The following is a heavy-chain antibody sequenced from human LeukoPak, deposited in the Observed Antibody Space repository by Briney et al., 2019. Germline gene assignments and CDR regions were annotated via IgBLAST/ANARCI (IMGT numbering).Heavy chain of an antibody. V-gene: IGHV1-8*01. J-gene: IGHJ4*02. Sequence: ASVKVSCKASGYTFTSYDINWVRQATGQGLEWMGWMNPNSGNTGYAQKFQGRVTMTRNTSISTAYMELSSLRSEDTAVYYCARLIAVAGTGLRDYWGQGTLVTVPS. D-gene: IGHD6-19*01. CDR3: ARLIAVAGTGLRDY. CDR1: GYTFTSYD. CDR2: MNPNSGNT.